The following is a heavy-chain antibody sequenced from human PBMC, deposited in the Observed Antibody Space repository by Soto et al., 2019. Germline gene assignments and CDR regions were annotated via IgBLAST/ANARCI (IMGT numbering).Heavy chain of an antibody. CDR1: GYSFTSYW. V-gene: IGHV5-10-1*01. CDR3: ARLAMATRRGYYGMDV. CDR2: IDPSDSYT. D-gene: IGHD5-12*01. Sequence: EVQLVQSGAEAKKPGESLRISCKGSGYSFTSYWISWVRQMPGKGLEWMGRIDPSDSYTNYSPSFQGHVTISADKSISTAYLQWSSLKASDTAMYYCARLAMATRRGYYGMDVWGQGTRVTVSS. J-gene: IGHJ6*02.